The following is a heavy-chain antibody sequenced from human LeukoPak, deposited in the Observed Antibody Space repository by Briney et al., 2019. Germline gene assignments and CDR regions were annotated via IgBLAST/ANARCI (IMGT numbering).Heavy chain of an antibody. CDR2: MSYDGSNK. CDR3: AKESYDSSGYIDY. CDR1: GFTFSSYG. J-gene: IGHJ4*02. V-gene: IGHV3-30*18. D-gene: IGHD3-22*01. Sequence: GRSLRLSCAASGFTFSSYGMHWVRQAPGKGLEWVAVMSYDGSNKYYADSVKGRFTISRDNSKNTLYLQMNSLRAEDTAVYYCAKESYDSSGYIDYWGQGTLVTVSS.